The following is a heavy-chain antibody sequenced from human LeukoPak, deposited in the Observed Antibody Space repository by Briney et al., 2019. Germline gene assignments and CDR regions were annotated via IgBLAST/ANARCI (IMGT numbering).Heavy chain of an antibody. CDR1: GFTFLSYA. D-gene: IGHD2-15*01. CDR2: ISGSGGST. V-gene: IGHV3-23*01. CDR3: AKGSGGSVGDFDY. J-gene: IGHJ4*02. Sequence: PGGSLRLSCAASGFTFLSYALSWVRQAPGKGLEWVSAISGSGGSTYYADSVNGRFTISRDNSKNTLYLQINSLRAEDTAVYYCAKGSGGSVGDFDYWGQGTLVTVSS.